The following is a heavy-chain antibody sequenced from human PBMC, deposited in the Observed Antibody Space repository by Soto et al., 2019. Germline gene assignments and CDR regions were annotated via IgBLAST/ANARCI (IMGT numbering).Heavy chain of an antibody. D-gene: IGHD3-10*01. Sequence: PSETLSLTCTVSGGSISSSSHYWGWIRQPPGKGLEWIGSIYYSGSTSYNPSLKSRVTTSVDTSKNQFSLKLSSVTAADTAVYYCASRGSGSYSDYWGQRTPVTVSS. J-gene: IGHJ4*02. V-gene: IGHV4-39*01. CDR3: ASRGSGSYSDY. CDR1: GGSISSSSHY. CDR2: IYYSGST.